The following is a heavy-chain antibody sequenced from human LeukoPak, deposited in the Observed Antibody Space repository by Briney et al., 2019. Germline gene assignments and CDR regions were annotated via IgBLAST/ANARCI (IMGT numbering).Heavy chain of an antibody. V-gene: IGHV3-23*01. J-gene: IGHJ4*02. D-gene: IGHD1-1*01. CDR3: TKITTGTVNY. Sequence: PGGSLRLSCAASGFTFRNYARTWVRRAPGKGLDGVSEMSGSADSTNYADSVKGRFTISRDNSKNTLYLQLNSLRAEDTAIYYCTKITTGTVNYWGQGTLVTVSS. CDR1: GFTFRNYA. CDR2: MSGSADST.